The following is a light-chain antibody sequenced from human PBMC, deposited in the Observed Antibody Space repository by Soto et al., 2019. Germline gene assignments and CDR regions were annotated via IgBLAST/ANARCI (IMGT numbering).Light chain of an antibody. CDR2: DVS. V-gene: IGLV2-11*01. CDR3: CSYAGNYTLI. J-gene: IGLJ2*01. CDR1: SGDVGGYNY. Sequence: QSVLTQPRSVSGSPGQSVTISCTGTSGDVGGYNYVSWYQHHPGKAPKLMIFDVSKRPSGVPDRFSGSKSGNTASLTISGLQAEDEADYYCCSYAGNYTLIFGGGTKLTVL.